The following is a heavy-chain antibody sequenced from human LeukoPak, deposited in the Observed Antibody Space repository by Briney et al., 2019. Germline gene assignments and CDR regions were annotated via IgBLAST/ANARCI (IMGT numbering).Heavy chain of an antibody. CDR2: IYNSGTI. CDR3: ARSPDDAFDI. CDR1: GGSISNYC. V-gene: IGHV4-59*12. Sequence: SETLSLTCAVSGGSISNYCWNWIRQTPGKGLEWIGYIYNSGTINYNPSLKSRVTISVDTSKNQFSLKLSSVTAADTAVYYCARSPDDAFDIWGQGTMVTVSS. J-gene: IGHJ3*02.